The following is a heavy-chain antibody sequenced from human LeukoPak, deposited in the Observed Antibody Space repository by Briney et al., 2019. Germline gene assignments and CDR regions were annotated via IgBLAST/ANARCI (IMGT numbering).Heavy chain of an antibody. CDR2: INHSGST. V-gene: IGHV4-34*01. CDR3: AGEYCSSTSCYLWYFDL. J-gene: IGHJ2*01. D-gene: IGHD2-2*01. Sequence: SETLSLTCAVYGGSFSGYYWSWIRQPPGKGLEWIGEINHSGSTNYNPSLKSRVTISVDTPKNQFSLKLSSVTAADTAVYYCAGEYCSSTSCYLWYFDLWGRGTLVTVSS. CDR1: GGSFSGYY.